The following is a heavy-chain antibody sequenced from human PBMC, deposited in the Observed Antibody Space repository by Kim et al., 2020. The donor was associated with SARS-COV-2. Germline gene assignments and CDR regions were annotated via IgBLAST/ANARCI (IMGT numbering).Heavy chain of an antibody. CDR1: GYTFINYC. CDR2: INTYNGNT. V-gene: IGHV1-18*01. CDR3: ARDCQGGY. Sequence: SVKVSCKASGYTFINYCITWVRQAPGQGLEWLGYINTYNGNTNYAQKLQDRVTMTTDTSASTAYMELRSLTADDTAVYYCARDCQGGYWGQGTPVTVSS. D-gene: IGHD3-16*01. J-gene: IGHJ4*02.